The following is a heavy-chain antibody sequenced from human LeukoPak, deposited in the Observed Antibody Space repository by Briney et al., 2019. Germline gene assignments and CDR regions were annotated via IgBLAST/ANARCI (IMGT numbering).Heavy chain of an antibody. CDR3: ARDMTSVATPYFDS. CDR2: INPNSGGT. CDR1: GYTFTHYF. D-gene: IGHD4-17*01. J-gene: IGHJ4*02. Sequence: ASVTVSCKASGYTFTHYFIHWVRQAPGQGLEWMAWINPNSGGTNYAQKFQGRVTVTSDTSITTAYMELSRLISDDTALYYCARDMTSVATPYFDSWGQGTLVTVSS. V-gene: IGHV1-2*02.